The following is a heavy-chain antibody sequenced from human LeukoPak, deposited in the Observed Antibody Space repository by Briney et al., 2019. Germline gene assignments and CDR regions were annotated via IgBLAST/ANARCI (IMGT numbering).Heavy chain of an antibody. Sequence: PSETLSLTCTVSGGSISSYYWSWLRQPPGKGLEGIGYVYTSGSTNYNPSLKSRDPISVDPSKNQFSLKLSSVTAADTAVYYCARTMGYYGDYVDYWGQGTLVTVSS. CDR2: VYTSGST. CDR1: GGSISSYY. J-gene: IGHJ4*02. V-gene: IGHV4-4*09. CDR3: ARTMGYYGDYVDY. D-gene: IGHD3-3*01.